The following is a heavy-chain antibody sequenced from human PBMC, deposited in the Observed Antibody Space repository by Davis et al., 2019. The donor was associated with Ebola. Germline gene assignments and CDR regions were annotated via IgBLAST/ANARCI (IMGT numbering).Heavy chain of an antibody. V-gene: IGHV5-10-1*01. Sequence: GESLKISCKGSGYSFTSYWISWVRQMPGKGLEWMGRIDPSDSYTNYSPSFQGHVTISADKSISTAYLQWSSLKASDTAMYYCAIPGWDCTNGVCPDYWGQGTLVTVSS. CDR2: IDPSDSYT. CDR1: GYSFTSYW. CDR3: AIPGWDCTNGVCPDY. D-gene: IGHD2-8*01. J-gene: IGHJ4*02.